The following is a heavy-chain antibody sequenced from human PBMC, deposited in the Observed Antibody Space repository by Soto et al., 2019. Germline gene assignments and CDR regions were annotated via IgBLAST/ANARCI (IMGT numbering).Heavy chain of an antibody. CDR1: GFTFSSYA. J-gene: IGHJ6*02. Sequence: GGSLRLSCAASGFTFSSYAMSWVRQAPGKGLEWVSAISGSGGSTYYADSVKGRFTISRDNSKNTLYLQMNSLRAEDTAVYYCAKKGAAAGTFYYYGMDVWGQGTTVTVSS. CDR3: AKKGAAAGTFYYYGMDV. CDR2: ISGSGGST. D-gene: IGHD6-13*01. V-gene: IGHV3-23*01.